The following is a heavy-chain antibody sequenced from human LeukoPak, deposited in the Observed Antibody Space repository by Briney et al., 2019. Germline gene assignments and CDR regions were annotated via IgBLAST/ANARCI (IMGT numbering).Heavy chain of an antibody. D-gene: IGHD3-22*01. CDR1: GFTFSSYS. J-gene: IGHJ4*02. CDR3: ARARGPVPRYYDSSGGTYFDY. CDR2: ISYDGSNK. V-gene: IGHV3-30*04. Sequence: PGGSLRLSCAASGFTFSSYSMHWVRQAPGKGLDWVAIISYDGSNKYYADSVKGRFTISRDNSKNTLYLQMNSLRAEDTAVYYGARARGPVPRYYDSSGGTYFDYWGQGTLVTVSS.